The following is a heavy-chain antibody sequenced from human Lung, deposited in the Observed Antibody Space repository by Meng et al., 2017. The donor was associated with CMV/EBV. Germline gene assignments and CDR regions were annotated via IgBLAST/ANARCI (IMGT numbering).Heavy chain of an antibody. J-gene: IGHJ4*02. Sequence: GESXKISXAASGFTFSNAWMSWVRQAPGKGLEWVGRIKSKTDGGTTDYAAPVKGRFTISRDDSKNTLYLQMNSLKTEDTAVYYCTTGAYYDFWSGYHYWGQGTXVTVSS. CDR1: GFTFSNAW. V-gene: IGHV3-15*01. CDR2: IKSKTDGGTT. D-gene: IGHD3-3*01. CDR3: TTGAYYDFWSGYHY.